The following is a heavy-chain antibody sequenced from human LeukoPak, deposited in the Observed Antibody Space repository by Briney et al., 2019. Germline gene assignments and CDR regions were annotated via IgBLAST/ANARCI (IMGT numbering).Heavy chain of an antibody. J-gene: IGHJ4*02. CDR3: AKSPLYYDFWSGNDY. CDR2: ISYDGSNK. V-gene: IGHV3-30*18. Sequence: GGSLRLSCAASGFTFSSYGMHWVRQAPGKGLEWVAVISYDGSNKYYADSVKGRFTISRDNSKNTLYLQMNSLRAEDTAVYYCAKSPLYYDFWSGNDYWGQGTLVTVSP. CDR1: GFTFSSYG. D-gene: IGHD3-3*01.